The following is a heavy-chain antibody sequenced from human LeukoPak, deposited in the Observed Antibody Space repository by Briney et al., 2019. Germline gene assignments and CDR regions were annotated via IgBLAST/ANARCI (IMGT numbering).Heavy chain of an antibody. Sequence: GGSLRLSCAASGFTFSSYAMHWVRQALGKGLEWVAVISYDGSNKYYADSVEGRFTISRDNSKNTLYLQMNSLRAEDTAVYYCARGDYEHWGQGTLVTVSS. V-gene: IGHV3-30*01. CDR2: ISYDGSNK. CDR1: GFTFSSYA. J-gene: IGHJ1*01. CDR3: ARGDYEH. D-gene: IGHD4-17*01.